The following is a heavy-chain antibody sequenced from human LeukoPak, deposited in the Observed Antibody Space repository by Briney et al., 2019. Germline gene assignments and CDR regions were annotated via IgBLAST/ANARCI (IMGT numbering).Heavy chain of an antibody. CDR2: IYYSGNT. D-gene: IGHD3-16*02. CDR3: VSLFWVNYPYYFDY. CDR1: GGSISSSSYY. Sequence: SETLSLTCTVSGGSISSSSYYWRWIRQPPGKGLEWIGSIYYSGNTYYSPSLKSRVTISVDTSKKQFSLKLSSVTAADTAVHYCVSLFWVNYPYYFDYWGQGTLVTVSS. V-gene: IGHV4-39*01. J-gene: IGHJ4*02.